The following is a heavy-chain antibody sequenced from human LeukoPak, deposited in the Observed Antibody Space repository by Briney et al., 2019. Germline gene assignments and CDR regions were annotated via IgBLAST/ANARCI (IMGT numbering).Heavy chain of an antibody. CDR1: GFTFSSYW. CDR2: ISGSGGST. CDR3: AELGITMIGGV. D-gene: IGHD3-10*02. Sequence: GGSLRLSCAASGFTFSSYWMSWVRQAPGKGLEWVSAISGSGGSTYYADSVKGRFTISRDNSKNTLYLQMNSLRPEDTAVYYCAELGITMIGGVWGKGTTVTISS. V-gene: IGHV3-23*01. J-gene: IGHJ6*04.